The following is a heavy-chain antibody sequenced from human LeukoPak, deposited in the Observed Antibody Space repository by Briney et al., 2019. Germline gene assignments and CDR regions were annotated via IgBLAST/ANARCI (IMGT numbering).Heavy chain of an antibody. J-gene: IGHJ4*02. V-gene: IGHV3-48*04. CDR1: GFNFNRKW. CDR3: ARDVSSAGGIFDF. Sequence: GGTLRLSCAASGFNFNRKWMTWVRQAPGKGLEWVSYISSSSGTIYNASSVKGRFALSKTYTKNSLYLQMNSLRAEDTAVYYCARDVSSAGGIFDFGGQGTPVTVSS. D-gene: IGHD6-13*01. CDR2: ISSSSGTI.